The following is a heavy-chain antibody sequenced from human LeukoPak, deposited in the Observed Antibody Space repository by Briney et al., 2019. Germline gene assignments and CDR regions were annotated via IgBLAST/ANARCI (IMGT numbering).Heavy chain of an antibody. CDR2: ISGSGGST. V-gene: IGHV3-23*01. D-gene: IGHD2-15*01. CDR3: AKDKVVVVTPEVID. Sequence: GGSLRLSCAASGFIFNTYVMHWVRQAPGKGLEWVSAISGSGGSTYYADSVKGRFTISRDNSKNTLYLQMNSLRAEDTAVYYCAKDKVVVVTPEVIDWGQGTLVTVSS. CDR1: GFIFNTYV. J-gene: IGHJ4*02.